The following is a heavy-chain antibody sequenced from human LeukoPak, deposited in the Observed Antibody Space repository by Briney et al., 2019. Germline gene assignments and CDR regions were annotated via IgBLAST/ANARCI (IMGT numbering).Heavy chain of an antibody. V-gene: IGHV3-48*03. J-gene: IGHJ6*04. Sequence: PGGSLRLSCAASGFTFSSYEMNWVRQAPGKGLEWVSYISSSGSTIYYADSVKGRFAISRDNAKNSLYLQMNSLRAEDTAVYYCARGPSLYCYYYGMDVWGKGTTVTVSS. CDR1: GFTFSSYE. CDR3: ARGPSLYCYYYGMDV. CDR2: ISSSGSTI.